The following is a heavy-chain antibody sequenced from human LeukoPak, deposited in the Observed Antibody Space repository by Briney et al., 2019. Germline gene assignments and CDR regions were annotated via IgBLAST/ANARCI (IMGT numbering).Heavy chain of an antibody. CDR3: AKAVLWFGEFPFDY. V-gene: IGHV3-23*01. D-gene: IGHD3-10*01. CDR1: GFTFSSYA. Sequence: TGGSLRLSCAASGFTFSSYAMSWVRQAPGKGLEWVSAISGSGGSTYYADSVKGRFTISRDNSKNTLYLQMNSLRAEDTAVYYCAKAVLWFGEFPFDYWGQGTLVTVSS. J-gene: IGHJ4*02. CDR2: ISGSGGST.